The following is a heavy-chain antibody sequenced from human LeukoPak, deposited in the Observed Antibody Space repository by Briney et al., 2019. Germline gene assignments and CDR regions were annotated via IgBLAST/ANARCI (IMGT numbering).Heavy chain of an antibody. J-gene: IGHJ4*02. D-gene: IGHD1-14*01. CDR1: GGSISSGGYY. Sequence: PSQTLSLTCTVSGGSISSGGYYWSWIRQHPGKGLEWIGYIYYSGSTYYNPSLKSRVTISVDTSKNQFSLKLSSVTAADTAVYYCARGGPIPDEYYFNYWGQGTLVTVSS. V-gene: IGHV4-31*03. CDR2: IYYSGST. CDR3: ARGGPIPDEYYFNY.